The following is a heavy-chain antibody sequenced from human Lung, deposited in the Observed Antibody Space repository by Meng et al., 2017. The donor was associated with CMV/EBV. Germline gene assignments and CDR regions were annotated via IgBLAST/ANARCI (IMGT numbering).Heavy chain of an antibody. V-gene: IGHV3-30*02. CDR3: AKETGPISGGYCYYGIDV. J-gene: IGHJ6*04. D-gene: IGHD3-3*01. CDR2: IRYDGKNE. Sequence: SCAASGFTFSSYCMHWVRQASGKGLVGVAFIRYDGKNEYYADYVMGRFSISRDDSKNTLYLQMNSLRTEDTAVYYCAKETGPISGGYCYYGIDVWXKGTMVTGSS. CDR1: GFTFSSYC.